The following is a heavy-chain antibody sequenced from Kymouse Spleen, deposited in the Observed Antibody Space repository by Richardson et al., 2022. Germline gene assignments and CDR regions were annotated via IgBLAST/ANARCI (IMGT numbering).Heavy chain of an antibody. CDR1: GFTFSNAW. Sequence: EVQLVESGGGLVKPGGSLRLSCAASGFTFSNAWMSWVRQAPGKGLEWVGRIKSKTDGGTTDYAAPVKGRFTISRDDSKNTLYLQMNSLKTEDTAVYYCTISGSYYYYYGMDVWGQGTTVTVSS. D-gene: IGHD1-26*01. V-gene: IGHV3-15*01. CDR2: IKSKTDGGTT. CDR3: TISGSYYYYYGMDV. J-gene: IGHJ6*02.